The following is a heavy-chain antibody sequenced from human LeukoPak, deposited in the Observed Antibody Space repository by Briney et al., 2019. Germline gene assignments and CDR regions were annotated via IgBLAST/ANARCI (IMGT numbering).Heavy chain of an antibody. J-gene: IGHJ6*02. V-gene: IGHV3-23*01. CDR2: ISGSGGST. CDR1: GFTFSSYA. D-gene: IGHD3-10*01. CDR3: ARAMVRGVIHNYYYYYGMDV. Sequence: PGGSLRLSCAASGFTFSSYAMSWVRQAPGKGLEWVSAISGSGGSTYYADSVKGRFTISRDNSKNTLYLQMNSLRAEDTAVYYCARAMVRGVIHNYYYYYGMDVWGQGTTVTVSS.